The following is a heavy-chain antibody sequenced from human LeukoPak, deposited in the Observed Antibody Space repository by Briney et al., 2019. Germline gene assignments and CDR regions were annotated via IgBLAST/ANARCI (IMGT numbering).Heavy chain of an antibody. J-gene: IGHJ3*02. CDR3: ARDLGYYYDSSGYYEGQGAFDI. CDR2: IYYSGST. CDR1: GGSISSYY. D-gene: IGHD3-22*01. V-gene: IGHV4-59*01. Sequence: SETLSLTCTVSGGSISSYYWSWIRQPPGKGLEWIGYIYYSGSTNYNPSLESRVTISVDTSKNQFSLKLSSVTAADTAVYYCARDLGYYYDSSGYYEGQGAFDIWGQGTMVTVSS.